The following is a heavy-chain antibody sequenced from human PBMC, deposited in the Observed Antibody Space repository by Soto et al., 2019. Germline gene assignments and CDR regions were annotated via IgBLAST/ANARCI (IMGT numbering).Heavy chain of an antibody. J-gene: IGHJ4*02. CDR3: ATDIDYYESSGYYRDY. CDR1: GFTFSSYS. V-gene: IGHV3-21*01. Sequence: EVQLVESGGGLVKPGGSLRLSCAASGFTFSSYSMNWVRQAPGKGLEWVSYISSSSSYIYYADSVKGRFTISRDNAKNSLYLQMNSLRAEDTAVYYCATDIDYYESSGYYRDYWGQGTLVTVSS. CDR2: ISSSSSYI. D-gene: IGHD3-22*01.